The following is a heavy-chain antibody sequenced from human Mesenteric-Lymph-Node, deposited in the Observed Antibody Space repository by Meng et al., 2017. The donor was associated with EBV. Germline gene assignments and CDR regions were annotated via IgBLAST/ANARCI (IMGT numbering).Heavy chain of an antibody. V-gene: IGHV4-34*01. D-gene: IGHD3-10*01. CDR3: ARSGAIIGVQGAPDY. CDR2: INQVGST. J-gene: IGHJ4*02. CDR1: GGSFGGYF. Sequence: QWGAGLLRPSETLSLPCAVSGGSFGGYFWTWVRLAPGKGLEWIGEINQVGSTNYNPSLRSRVTISVDTSKTQFSLEVTSVTAADTAVYYCARSGAIIGVQGAPDYWGQGTLVTVSS.